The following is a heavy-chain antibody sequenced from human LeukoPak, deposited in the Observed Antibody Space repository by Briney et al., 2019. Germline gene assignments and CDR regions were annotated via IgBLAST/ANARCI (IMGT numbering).Heavy chain of an antibody. D-gene: IGHD2-2*01. CDR3: ARVPAARGYYYYYYMDV. CDR2: IYYSGST. J-gene: IGHJ6*03. CDR1: GGSISSSSYY. Sequence: SETLSLTCTVSGGSISSSSYYWGWIRQPPGKGLEWIGSIYYSGSTYYNPSLKSRVTISVDTFKNQFSLKLSSVTAADTAVYYCARVPAARGYYYYYYMDVWGKGTTVTVSS. V-gene: IGHV4-39*01.